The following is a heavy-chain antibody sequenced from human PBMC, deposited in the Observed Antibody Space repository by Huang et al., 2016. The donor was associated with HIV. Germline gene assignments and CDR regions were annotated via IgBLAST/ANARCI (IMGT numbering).Heavy chain of an antibody. J-gene: IGHJ4*02. D-gene: IGHD2-21*02. Sequence: QVQLVQSGAEVRKPGASVKVSCKVSGDLLTELAMHWVRQSPGKGLEWMGGSDPEDGGTMYAEKLQGRVTMTEDTSTDTAYLELSGLTSDDTAVYYCATHSGGDSYAPYYWGQGTLVTVSS. CDR1: GDLLTELA. CDR3: ATHSGGDSYAPYY. CDR2: SDPEDGGT. V-gene: IGHV1-24*01.